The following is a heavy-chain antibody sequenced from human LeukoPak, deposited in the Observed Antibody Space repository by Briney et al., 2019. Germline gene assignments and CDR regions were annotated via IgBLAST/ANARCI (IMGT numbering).Heavy chain of an antibody. CDR2: VSNDGSST. CDR1: GFTFSSYW. CDR3: ARGGWGTALDY. Sequence: GGSLRLSCAASGFTFSSYWMHWVRQAPGKGLVWVSRVSNDGSSTIYADSVKGRFTISRDNAKNTLYLQMNSLRAEDTAVYYCARGGWGTALDYWGQGTLVTVSS. V-gene: IGHV3-74*01. J-gene: IGHJ4*02. D-gene: IGHD1-7*01.